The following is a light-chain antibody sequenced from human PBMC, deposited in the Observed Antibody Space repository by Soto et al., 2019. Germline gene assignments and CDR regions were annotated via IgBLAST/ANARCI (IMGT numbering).Light chain of an antibody. CDR1: SSDVGGYNY. Sequence: QSVLTQPASVSGSPGQSITISCTGTSSDVGGYNYVSWYQLHPGKAPKLLIYNVSFRPSGISNRFSGSKSANTASLTISGLQAEDEADYFCSSYTSRSFYAFGTGTKVTVL. CDR2: NVS. J-gene: IGLJ1*01. CDR3: SSYTSRSFYA. V-gene: IGLV2-14*03.